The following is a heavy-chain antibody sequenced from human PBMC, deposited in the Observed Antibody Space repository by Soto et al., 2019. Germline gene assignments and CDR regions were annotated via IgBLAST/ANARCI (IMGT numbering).Heavy chain of an antibody. CDR2: IYSGGST. CDR3: ARTSRGDYVDY. V-gene: IGHV3-66*01. Sequence: GGSLRLSCAASGFTVSSNYMSWVRQAPGKGLEWVSVIYSGGSTYYAESVKGRFTISRHNSKNTLYLQMNSLRAEDTAVYYCARTSRGDYVDYWGQGTLVTVSS. D-gene: IGHD4-17*01. CDR1: GFTVSSNY. J-gene: IGHJ4*02.